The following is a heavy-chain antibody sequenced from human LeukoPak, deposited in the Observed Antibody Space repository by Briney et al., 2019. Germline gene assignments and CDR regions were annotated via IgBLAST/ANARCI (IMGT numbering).Heavy chain of an antibody. D-gene: IGHD3-22*01. V-gene: IGHV1-69*13. J-gene: IGHJ4*02. CDR3: AGSSQNYYDSSGYYPPTG. Sequence: SVKVSCKASGGTFSSYAISWVRQAPGQGLEWMGGIIPIFGTANYAQKFQGRVTITADESTSTAYMELSSLRSEDTAVYYCAGSSQNYYDSSGYYPPTGWGQGTPVTVSS. CDR2: IIPIFGTA. CDR1: GGTFSSYA.